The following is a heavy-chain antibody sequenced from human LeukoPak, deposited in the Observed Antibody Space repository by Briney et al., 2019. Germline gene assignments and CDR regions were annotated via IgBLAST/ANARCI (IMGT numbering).Heavy chain of an antibody. CDR3: AREDSSSHLFDY. Sequence: GSLRLSCAASGFTFSISAMNWVRQAPGKGLEWIGEINHSGNTNYNPSLKSRVTISVDTSKNQFSLKLSSVTAADTAVYYCAREDSSSHLFDYWGQGTLVTVSS. V-gene: IGHV4-34*01. D-gene: IGHD6-13*01. CDR2: INHSGNT. CDR1: GFTFSISA. J-gene: IGHJ4*02.